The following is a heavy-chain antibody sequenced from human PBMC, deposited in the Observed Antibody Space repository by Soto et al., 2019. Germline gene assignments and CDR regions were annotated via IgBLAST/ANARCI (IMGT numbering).Heavy chain of an antibody. CDR2: IYYSGST. Sequence: SETLSLTCTVSGGSIISSSYYWVWIRQPPGKGLEWIGSIYYSGSTYYNPSLRSRVTISVDTSKNQFSLKLSSVTAADTAVYYCARSVRGVIIAPDYWGQGTLVTVSS. CDR1: GGSIISSSYY. J-gene: IGHJ4*02. CDR3: ARSVRGVIIAPDY. D-gene: IGHD3-10*01. V-gene: IGHV4-39*01.